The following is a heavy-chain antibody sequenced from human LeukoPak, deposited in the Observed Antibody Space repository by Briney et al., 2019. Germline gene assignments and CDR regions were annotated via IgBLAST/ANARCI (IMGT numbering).Heavy chain of an antibody. CDR2: IWYDGSKK. D-gene: IGHD2-21*02. J-gene: IGHJ4*02. CDR1: GFTFSSYW. Sequence: GGSLRLSCAASGFTFSSYWMHWVRQAPGRGLEWVAVIWYDGSKKYYADSVKGRFTISRDNSKNTVYLQMNSLRAEDTAVYYCARVSPEIVVVTGTGAPDYWGQGTLVTVSS. CDR3: ARVSPEIVVVTGTGAPDY. V-gene: IGHV3-33*08.